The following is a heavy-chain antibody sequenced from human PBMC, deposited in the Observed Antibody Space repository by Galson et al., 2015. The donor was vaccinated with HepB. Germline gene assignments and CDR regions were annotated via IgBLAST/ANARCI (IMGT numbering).Heavy chain of an antibody. CDR2: IWYDGSNK. Sequence: SLRLSCAASGFTFSSYGMRWVRQAPGKGLEWVAVIWYDGSNKYYADSVEGRFTISRDNSKNTLYLQMNSLRAEDTAVYYCARDRSPQVSCSSTSCYRGRGYYYGMDVWGQGTTVTVSS. V-gene: IGHV3-33*01. D-gene: IGHD2-2*02. CDR3: ARDRSPQVSCSSTSCYRGRGYYYGMDV. CDR1: GFTFSSYG. J-gene: IGHJ6*02.